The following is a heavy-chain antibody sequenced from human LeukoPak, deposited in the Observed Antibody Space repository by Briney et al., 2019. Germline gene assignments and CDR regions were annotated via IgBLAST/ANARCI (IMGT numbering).Heavy chain of an antibody. CDR3: ARDLYCNSTSCSV. CDR2: IIPMVGTA. J-gene: IGHJ4*02. CDR1: GGTFSTYA. V-gene: IGHV1-69*13. D-gene: IGHD2-2*01. Sequence: ASVKVSCKASGGTFSTYAISWVRQAPGQGLEWVGVIIPMVGTATYAQGFQGRVTITADESTSTAYMELSSLRSEDTAVYYCARDLYCNSTSCSVWGQGTLVIVSS.